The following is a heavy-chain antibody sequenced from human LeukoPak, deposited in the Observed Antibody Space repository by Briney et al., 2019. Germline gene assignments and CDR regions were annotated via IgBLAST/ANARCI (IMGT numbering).Heavy chain of an antibody. V-gene: IGHV3-11*05. CDR3: AKAPIWAVAGTEFDY. J-gene: IGHJ4*02. D-gene: IGHD6-19*01. Sequence: PGGSLRLSCAASGFTFSDYYMSWIRQAPGKGLEWVSYISSSSSYTNYADSVKGRFTISRDNSKNTLYLQMNSLRVEDTAVYYCAKAPIWAVAGTEFDYWGQGTLVTVSS. CDR2: ISSSSSYT. CDR1: GFTFSDYY.